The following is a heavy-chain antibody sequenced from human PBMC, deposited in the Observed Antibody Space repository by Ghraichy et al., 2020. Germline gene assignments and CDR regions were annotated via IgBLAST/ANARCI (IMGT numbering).Heavy chain of an antibody. V-gene: IGHV3-9*01. D-gene: IGHD6-13*01. CDR1: GFTFDDYA. CDR3: AKDSKLVRGWFDP. Sequence: GGSLRLSCAASGFTFDDYAMHWVRQAPGKGLEWVSGISWNSGSIGYADSVKGRFTISRDNAKNSLYLQMNSLRAEDTALYYCAKDSKLVRGWFDPWGQGTLVTVSS. J-gene: IGHJ5*02. CDR2: ISWNSGSI.